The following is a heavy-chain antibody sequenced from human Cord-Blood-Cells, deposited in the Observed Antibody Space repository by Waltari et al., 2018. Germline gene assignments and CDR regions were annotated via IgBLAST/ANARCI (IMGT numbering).Heavy chain of an antibody. J-gene: IGHJ4*02. V-gene: IGHV4-39*07. CDR3: ARQIYDSSGYYYVPNFDY. Sequence: QLQLQESGPGLVKPSETLSLTCTVPGVSIRSSSYHWGWIRQPPGQGLEWIGSIYYSGSTYYNPSLKSRVTISVDTSKNQFSLKLSSVTAADTAVYYCARQIYDSSGYYYVPNFDYWGQGTLVTVSS. D-gene: IGHD3-22*01. CDR1: GVSIRSSSYH. CDR2: IYYSGST.